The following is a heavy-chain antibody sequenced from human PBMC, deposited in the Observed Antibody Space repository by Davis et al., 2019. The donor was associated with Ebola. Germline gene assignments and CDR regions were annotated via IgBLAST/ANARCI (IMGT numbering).Heavy chain of an antibody. CDR2: INHSGST. J-gene: IGHJ4*02. V-gene: IGHV4-34*01. CDR3: ARGRRYSYGPPRY. Sequence: SETLSLTCAVYGGSFSGYYWNWIRQPPGKGLEWIGEINHSGSTNYNPSLKSRVTISVDTSKNQFSLKLSSVTAADTAVYYCARGRRYSYGPPRYWGQGTLVTVSS. CDR1: GGSFSGYY. D-gene: IGHD5-18*01.